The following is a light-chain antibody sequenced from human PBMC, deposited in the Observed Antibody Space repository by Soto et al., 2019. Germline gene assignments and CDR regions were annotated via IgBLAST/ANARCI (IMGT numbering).Light chain of an antibody. Sequence: EIVLTQSPCTLSLSPGERATLSCRASQSVSSSYLHWYQQKPGQAPRLLIYGASSRATGIPDRFSGSGSGTDFTLTISRLEPEDFAVYYCQQYGSSPWTFGQGTKVEIK. CDR2: GAS. V-gene: IGKV3-20*01. CDR3: QQYGSSPWT. J-gene: IGKJ1*01. CDR1: QSVSSSY.